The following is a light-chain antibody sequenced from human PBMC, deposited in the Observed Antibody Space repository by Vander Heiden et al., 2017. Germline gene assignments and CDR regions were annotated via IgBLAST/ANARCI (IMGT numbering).Light chain of an antibody. CDR3: QQYRT. CDR1: QCISSC. V-gene: IGKV1-5*03. Sequence: DIQLTQSPPTPSASVGDRVTITCRASQCISSCLDRYEQKPGKAPKLLICKASGLESGVPSRFCGRGSGTKFTLTISSQQPNDFATYYYQQYRTFGQGTKVEIK. CDR2: KAS. J-gene: IGKJ1*01.